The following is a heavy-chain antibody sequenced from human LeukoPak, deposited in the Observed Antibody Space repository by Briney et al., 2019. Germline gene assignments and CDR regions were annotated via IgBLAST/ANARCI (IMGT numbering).Heavy chain of an antibody. CDR2: ISPSGGTT. Sequence: GGSLRLSCAASGFTFSSYAMSWVRQAPGKGLEWVSAISPSGGTTYYADSVKGRFTISRDNAKNTLYLQVNSLRAEDTALYYCAKDRIGSEYSYGQFDYWGQGTLVTVS. CDR3: AKDRIGSEYSYGQFDY. J-gene: IGHJ4*02. CDR1: GFTFSSYA. V-gene: IGHV3-23*01. D-gene: IGHD5-18*01.